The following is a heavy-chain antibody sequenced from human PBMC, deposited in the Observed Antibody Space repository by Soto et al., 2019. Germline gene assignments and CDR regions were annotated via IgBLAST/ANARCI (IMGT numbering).Heavy chain of an antibody. D-gene: IGHD3-22*01. CDR1: GYTFTGYY. J-gene: IGHJ4*02. Sequence: EASVKVSCKASGYTFTGYYMHWVRQAPGQGLEWMGWINPNSGGTNYAQKFQGWVTMTRDTSISTAYMELSRLRSDDTAVYYCARGSAYDSSGYLALFPEIDYWGQGTLVTVSS. V-gene: IGHV1-2*04. CDR3: ARGSAYDSSGYLALFPEIDY. CDR2: INPNSGGT.